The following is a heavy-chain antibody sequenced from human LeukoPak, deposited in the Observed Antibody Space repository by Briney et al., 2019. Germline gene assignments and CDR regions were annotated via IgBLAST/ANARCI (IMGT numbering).Heavy chain of an antibody. CDR3: AKGGREFEEFDP. Sequence: GGSLRLSCAASGFTYSSYAMSWVRQAPGKGLEWVSAISGSGGSPYYADSVKGRFTISRDNSKNTLYLQMNSLRAEDTAVYYCAKGGREFEEFDPWGQGTLVTVSS. V-gene: IGHV3-23*01. CDR1: GFTYSSYA. CDR2: ISGSGGSP. J-gene: IGHJ5*02. D-gene: IGHD3-16*01.